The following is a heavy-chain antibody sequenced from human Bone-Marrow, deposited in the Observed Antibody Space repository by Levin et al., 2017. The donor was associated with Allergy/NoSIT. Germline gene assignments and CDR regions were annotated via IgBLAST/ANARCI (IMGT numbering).Heavy chain of an antibody. CDR3: ARDKSRTYFSFED. D-gene: IGHD1-26*01. CDR2: TYYNGNT. CDR1: GASMNNYY. J-gene: IGHJ4*02. V-gene: IGHV4-59*01. Sequence: SETLSLTCTVSGASMNNYYWSWIRQPPGKGLEWIGYTYYNGNTNYHPSLKSRVTISVSTSKKKFSLILKSVTAADTALYYCARDKSRTYFSFEDWGQGTLVTVSS.